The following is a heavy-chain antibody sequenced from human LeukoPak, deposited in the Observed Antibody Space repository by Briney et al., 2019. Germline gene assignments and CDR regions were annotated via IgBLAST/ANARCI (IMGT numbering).Heavy chain of an antibody. CDR1: GFTFSSYG. J-gene: IGHJ4*02. D-gene: IGHD4-23*01. CDR2: ISYDGSNK. V-gene: IGHV3-30*18. Sequence: PGRSLRLSCAASGFTFSSYGMHWVRQAPGKGLEWVAVISYDGSNKYYADSVKGRFTISRDNSKNTLYLQMNSLRAEDTAVYYCAKDGVVNVDYWGQGTLVTVSS. CDR3: AKDGVVNVDY.